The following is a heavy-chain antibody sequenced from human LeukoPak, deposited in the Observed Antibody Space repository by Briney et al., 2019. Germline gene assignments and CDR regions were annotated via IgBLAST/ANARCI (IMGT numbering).Heavy chain of an antibody. J-gene: IGHJ4*02. CDR1: RGSVSSSTYY. V-gene: IGHV4-39*07. CDR2: IHYTGST. Sequence: SETLSLTCTVSRGSVSSSTYYWSWVRQPPGKGLEWIASIHYTGSTYYNPSLKSRVTISLDTSKNEFFLTMTSVTAADTAVYFCTAEKNGSPHYWGQGTHVTVSS. D-gene: IGHD2-8*01. CDR3: TAEKNGSPHY.